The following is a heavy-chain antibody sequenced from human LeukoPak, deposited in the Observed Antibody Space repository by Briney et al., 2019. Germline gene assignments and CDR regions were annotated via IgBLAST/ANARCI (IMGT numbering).Heavy chain of an antibody. CDR3: ARRTGHSYFDY. CDR1: GFTFSDNY. Sequence: GGSLRLSCAASGFTFSDNYMGWIRQAPGKGLEWVSYISGSGTTIFSADSLKGRFTISRDNAKNSLYLQMSSLRVEDTAVYYCARRTGHSYFDYWGQGTLVTVSS. D-gene: IGHD1-14*01. V-gene: IGHV3-11*01. CDR2: ISGSGTTI. J-gene: IGHJ4*02.